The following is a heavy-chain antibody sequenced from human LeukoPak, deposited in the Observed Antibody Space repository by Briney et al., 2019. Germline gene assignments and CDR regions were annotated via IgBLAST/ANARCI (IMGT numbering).Heavy chain of an antibody. CDR3: ARSYYYDSSGYYYAIPLDY. CDR2: ISAYNGNT. J-gene: IGHJ4*02. CDR1: GYTFTSYG. D-gene: IGHD3-22*01. Sequence: ASVKVSCKASGYTFTSYGISWVRQAPGQGLEWMGWISAYNGNTNYAQKLQGRVTMTTDTSTSTAYMELGSLRSDDTAVYYCARSYYYDSSGYYYAIPLDYWGQGTLVTVSS. V-gene: IGHV1-18*01.